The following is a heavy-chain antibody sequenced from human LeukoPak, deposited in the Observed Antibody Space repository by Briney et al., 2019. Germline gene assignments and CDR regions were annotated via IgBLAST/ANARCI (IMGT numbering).Heavy chain of an antibody. Sequence: SETLSLTCSVSGGSISSYYLSWIRQPPGKGLEWIGYIYYSGSTNYNPSLKSRVTISVDTSKNQFSLKLSSVTAADTAVYYCARGYCSGGSCYSYYYYNYMDVWGKGTTVTVSS. V-gene: IGHV4-59*01. J-gene: IGHJ6*03. CDR3: ARGYCSGGSCYSYYYYNYMDV. CDR2: IYYSGST. D-gene: IGHD2-15*01. CDR1: GGSISSYY.